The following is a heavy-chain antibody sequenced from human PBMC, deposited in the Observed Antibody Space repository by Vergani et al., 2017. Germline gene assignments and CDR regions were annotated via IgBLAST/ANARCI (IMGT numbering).Heavy chain of an antibody. CDR1: GFIFSDHY. D-gene: IGHD1-1*01. J-gene: IGHJ3*02. CDR2: IRNKANDYTT. CDR3: VRVKGFNWNDHLYDI. Sequence: EVQVVESGGGLVQPGGSLRLSCAASGFIFSDHYMDWVRQAPGKGLEWVGRIRNKANDYTTQYAASVKGRFTISRDDSKSYLYLQMNSLQTEDTALYYCVRVKGFNWNDHLYDIWGQGTLVTVSS. V-gene: IGHV3-72*01.